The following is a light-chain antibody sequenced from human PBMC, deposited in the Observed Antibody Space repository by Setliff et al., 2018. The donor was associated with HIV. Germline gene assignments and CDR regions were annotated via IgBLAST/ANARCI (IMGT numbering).Light chain of an antibody. V-gene: IGLV2-14*01. Sequence: QSALTPSASVSGSPGQSITISCTGTSSDVNGYNYVSWYQQHPGKAPKLMIYEVSNRPSGVSNRFSGSKSGNTASLTISGLQAEDEADYSCSSYTSSSTPYVFGTGTKVTVL. J-gene: IGLJ1*01. CDR1: SSDVNGYNY. CDR2: EVS. CDR3: SSYTSSSTPYV.